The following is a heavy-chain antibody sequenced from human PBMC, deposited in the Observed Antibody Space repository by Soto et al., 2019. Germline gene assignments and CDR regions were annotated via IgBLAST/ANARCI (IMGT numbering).Heavy chain of an antibody. CDR1: GFTFENYA. CDR2: ISGSGGTT. J-gene: IGHJ6*02. CDR3: AQGSWAIFGVPAGEYYAMDV. Sequence: PGGSLRLSCVASGFTFENYAMSWVRQAPGKGLEWVSAISGSGGTTHYSDSVKGRFTISRDNSKNTVYLQMNDLRVEDAAEYFCAQGSWAIFGVPAGEYYAMDVWGQGTTVTVSS. D-gene: IGHD3-3*01. V-gene: IGHV3-23*01.